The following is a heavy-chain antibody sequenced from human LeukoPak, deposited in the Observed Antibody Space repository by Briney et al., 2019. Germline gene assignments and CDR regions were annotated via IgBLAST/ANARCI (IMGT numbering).Heavy chain of an antibody. CDR2: ISSSSSYT. V-gene: IGHV3-11*03. J-gene: IGHJ4*02. D-gene: IGHD3-10*01. Sequence: PGGSLRLSCAASGFTFSDYYMSWIRQAPGKGLGWVSYISSSSSYTHYADSVKGRFTVSRDNAKKSMYLQMNSLRAEDTAVYYCASGSGSYYPFDHWGQGTLVTVSS. CDR1: GFTFSDYY. CDR3: ASGSGSYYPFDH.